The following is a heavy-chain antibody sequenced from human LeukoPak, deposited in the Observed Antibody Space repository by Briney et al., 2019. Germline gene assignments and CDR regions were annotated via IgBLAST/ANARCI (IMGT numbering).Heavy chain of an antibody. D-gene: IGHD6-13*01. CDR1: GSGFTSYW. CDR2: IYPGDCDT. V-gene: IGHV5-51*01. CDR3: ARLLSYSSSLGWFDP. J-gene: IGHJ5*02. Sequence: GEGLQISSKGSGSGFTSYWIGWGRRMPGKGREWMGIIYPGDCDTRYSPSFQGQVTISADKSISTAYLQWSSLKASDTAMYYCARLLSYSSSLGWFDPWGQGTLVTVSS.